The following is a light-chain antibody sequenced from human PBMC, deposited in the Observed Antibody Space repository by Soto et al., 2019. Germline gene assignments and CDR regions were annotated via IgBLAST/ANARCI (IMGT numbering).Light chain of an antibody. CDR1: SSDVGGYNY. CDR2: EVS. V-gene: IGLV2-8*01. CDR3: TSYAGSNNFFYV. Sequence: QSVLTQHPSASGSPGQSVTISCTRNSSDVGGYNYVSWYQQHPGKAPKPMIYEVSKRPSGVPDRFSGSKSGNTASLTVSGLQAEDEADYYCTSYAGSNNFFYVFGTGTKVTVL. J-gene: IGLJ1*01.